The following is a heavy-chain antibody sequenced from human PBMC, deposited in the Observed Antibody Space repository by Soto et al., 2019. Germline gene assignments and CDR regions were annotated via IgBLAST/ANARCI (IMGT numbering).Heavy chain of an antibody. Sequence: SETLSLTCTVSGGSISTYYWGWIRQPPGKGLEWIGYMYHSGSTYYNLSLKSRVTISIDRSKNQFSLKLSSVTAADTAVYYCARVPDYWGQGILVTVSS. CDR2: MYHSGST. D-gene: IGHD2-2*01. CDR3: ARVPDY. J-gene: IGHJ4*02. V-gene: IGHV4-59*12. CDR1: GGSISTYY.